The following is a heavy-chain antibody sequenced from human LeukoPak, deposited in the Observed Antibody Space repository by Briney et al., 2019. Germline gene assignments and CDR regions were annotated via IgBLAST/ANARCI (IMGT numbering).Heavy chain of an antibody. V-gene: IGHV3-21*06. Sequence: PGGSLRLSCAASGFTFSTYSMNWVRQAPGKGLEWVSSIATSSDYIYYAGSLKGRFTISRDNAKNSLYLHMNSLRPDDKAVYYCARGRSITILRGVAISDGFDIWGQGTKVTVS. J-gene: IGHJ3*02. CDR2: IATSSDYI. D-gene: IGHD3-10*01. CDR1: GFTFSTYS. CDR3: ARGRSITILRGVAISDGFDI.